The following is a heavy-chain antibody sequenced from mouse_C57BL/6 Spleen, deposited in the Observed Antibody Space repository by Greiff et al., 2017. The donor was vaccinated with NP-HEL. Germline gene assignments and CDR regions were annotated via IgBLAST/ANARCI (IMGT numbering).Heavy chain of an antibody. CDR1: GFTFSDYG. CDR2: ISSGSSTI. CDR3: ARALSYYAMDY. Sequence: EVQVVESGGGLVKPGGSLKLSCAASGFTFSDYGMHWVRQAPEKGLEWVAYISSGSSTIYYADTVKGRFTISRDNAKNTLFLQMTSLRSEDTAMYYCARALSYYAMDYWGQGTSVTVSS. J-gene: IGHJ4*01. V-gene: IGHV5-17*01.